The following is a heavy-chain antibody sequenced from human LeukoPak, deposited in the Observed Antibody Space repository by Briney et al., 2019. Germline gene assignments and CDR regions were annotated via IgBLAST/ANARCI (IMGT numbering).Heavy chain of an antibody. J-gene: IGHJ4*02. V-gene: IGHV3-7*01. CDR1: GFTFSSYW. CDR3: ARDASRWLRTHKFDY. Sequence: GGSLRLSCAASGFTFSSYWMSWVRQAPGKGLEWVANIKQDGSEKSYVDSVKGRFTISRDNAKNSLYLQMNSLRAEDTAVYYCARDASRWLRTHKFDYWGQGNLVTVSS. CDR2: IKQDGSEK. D-gene: IGHD5-12*01.